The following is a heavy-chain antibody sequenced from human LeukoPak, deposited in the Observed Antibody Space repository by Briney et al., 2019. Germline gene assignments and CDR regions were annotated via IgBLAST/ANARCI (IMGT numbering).Heavy chain of an antibody. CDR2: FYTSGST. D-gene: IGHD2-15*01. CDR1: GGSISSGTYY. CDR3: ARDLRGYQVV. J-gene: IGHJ4*02. Sequence: PSETLSLACTVSGGSISSGTYYWSWIRQPAGKGLEWTGRFYTSGSTNYNPSLKSRVTISVDTSKNQFSLKLSSVTAADTAVYYCARDLRGYQVVWGQGTPVTVSS. V-gene: IGHV4-61*02.